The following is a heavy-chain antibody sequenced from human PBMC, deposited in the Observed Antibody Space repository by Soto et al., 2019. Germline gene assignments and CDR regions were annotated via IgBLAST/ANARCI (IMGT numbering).Heavy chain of an antibody. Sequence: VQLVESGGGLVKPGGSLRLSCAASGFTFSNAWMNWVRQAPGKGLEWVGRIKSKTDGGTTDYAAPVKGRFTISRDDSKNTLYLQMNSLKTEDTAVYYCTTGYCSGGSCLWGNWFDPWGQGTLVTVSS. CDR3: TTGYCSGGSCLWGNWFDP. V-gene: IGHV3-15*07. J-gene: IGHJ5*02. D-gene: IGHD2-15*01. CDR2: IKSKTDGGTT. CDR1: GFTFSNAW.